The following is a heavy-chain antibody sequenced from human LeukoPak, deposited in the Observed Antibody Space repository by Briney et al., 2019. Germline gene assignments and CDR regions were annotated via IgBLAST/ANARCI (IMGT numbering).Heavy chain of an antibody. CDR3: AREWDGDYGHYFDY. CDR2: IYYSGST. D-gene: IGHD4-17*01. V-gene: IGHV4-31*03. CDR1: GGSISSGGYY. Sequence: SQTLSLTCTVSGGSISSGGYYWSRIRQHPGKGLEWIGYIYYSGSTYYNPSLKSRVTISVDTSKNQFSLKLSSVTAADTAVYYCAREWDGDYGHYFDYWGQGTLVTVSS. J-gene: IGHJ4*02.